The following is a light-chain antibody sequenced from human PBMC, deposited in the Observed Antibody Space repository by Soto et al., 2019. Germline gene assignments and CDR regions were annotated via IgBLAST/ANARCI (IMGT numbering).Light chain of an antibody. CDR1: SSDVGGYNY. CDR2: DVS. CDR3: NSYTSSSTYA. Sequence: QSALTQPASVSGSPGQSITISCTGTSSDVGGYNYVSWYQQHPGKAPKLMIYDVSNRPSGVSNRFSGSKSGNTASLTISGLQAEDEADYYCNSYTSSSTYAFGTGTKVTVL. V-gene: IGLV2-14*01. J-gene: IGLJ1*01.